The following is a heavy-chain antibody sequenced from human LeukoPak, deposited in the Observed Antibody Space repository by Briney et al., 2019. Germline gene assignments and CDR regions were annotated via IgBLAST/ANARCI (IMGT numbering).Heavy chain of an antibody. V-gene: IGHV4-39*01. D-gene: IGHD3/OR15-3a*01. Sequence: PGGSLRLSCAASGFTFSSYAMSWVRQPPGKGLEWIGSIYYTGNTYYNASLKSRVTISIDTSKNQISLRLTSVTATDTAVYYCARQTGSGLFILPGGQGTLVTVSS. CDR3: ARQTGSGLFILP. CDR2: IYYTGNT. J-gene: IGHJ4*02. CDR1: GFTFSSYA.